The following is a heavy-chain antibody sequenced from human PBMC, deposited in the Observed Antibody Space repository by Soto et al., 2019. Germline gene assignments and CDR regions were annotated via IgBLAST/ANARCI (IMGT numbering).Heavy chain of an antibody. CDR2: ISSGSGYI. J-gene: IGHJ4*02. Sequence: PGGSLRLSCATSGFTFSTYTMNWVRQAPGKGLEWVSSISSGSGYIYYADSVKGRFTISRDNAKNSLFLQMNSLRAEDTAVYYCARGADVDYWGQGTLVPSPQ. V-gene: IGHV3-21*01. CDR1: GFTFSTYT. CDR3: ARGADVDY.